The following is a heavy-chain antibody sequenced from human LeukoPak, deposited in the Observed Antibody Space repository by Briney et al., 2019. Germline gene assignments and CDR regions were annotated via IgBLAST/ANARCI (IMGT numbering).Heavy chain of an antibody. D-gene: IGHD3-9*01. CDR3: ARATYDLLTGYYLDS. CDR2: SYYSGST. V-gene: IGHV4-31*03. Sequence: SQTLSLTCSVSGGSITCGRYYWPWIRQYPEKGLEWIGYSYYSGSTHFKPSLKSRATISLDKSKNQFSLNLTSATAADTAVYYCARATYDLLTGYYLDSWGQGTLVTVSS. J-gene: IGHJ4*02. CDR1: GGSITCGRYY.